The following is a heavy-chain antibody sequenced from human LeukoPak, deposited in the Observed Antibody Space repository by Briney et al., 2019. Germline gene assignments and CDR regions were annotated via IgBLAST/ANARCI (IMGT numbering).Heavy chain of an antibody. D-gene: IGHD5-24*01. Sequence: PGGSLRLSCAASGFTFSNYWMSWVRQAPGKGLEWVANIKEDGSEKYHVDSVKGRFTVSRDNAKNSLYLQMNSLRAEDTAVCYCARLQKRDSRDYWGQGTLVTVSS. CDR1: GFTFSNYW. CDR3: ARLQKRDSRDY. CDR2: IKEDGSEK. J-gene: IGHJ4*02. V-gene: IGHV3-7*02.